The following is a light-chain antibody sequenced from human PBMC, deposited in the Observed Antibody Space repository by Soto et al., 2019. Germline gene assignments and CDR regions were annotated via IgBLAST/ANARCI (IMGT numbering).Light chain of an antibody. CDR1: QTISNSY. Sequence: EIVLTQSPGTLSLSPGERATLSCRASQTISNSYSARYQQKPGQAPMLLIYGASTSATGIPERFCGSGSGTDFTITISRLEPGVFAVYYCQLYGDSSPAFGQGTNVEIK. CDR2: GAS. J-gene: IGKJ1*01. V-gene: IGKV3-20*01. CDR3: QLYGDSSPA.